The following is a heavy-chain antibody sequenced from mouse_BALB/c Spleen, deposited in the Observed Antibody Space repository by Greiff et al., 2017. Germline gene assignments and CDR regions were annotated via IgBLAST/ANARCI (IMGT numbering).Heavy chain of an antibody. J-gene: IGHJ1*01. Sequence: EVKLVESGGGLVKPGGSLKLSCAASGFTFSSYAMSWVRQSPEKRLEWVAEISSGGSYTYYPDTVTGRFTISRDNAKNTLYLEMSSLRSEDTAMYYCARPYYGSSYWYFDVWGAGTTVTVSS. D-gene: IGHD1-1*01. CDR2: ISSGGSYT. V-gene: IGHV5-9-4*01. CDR1: GFTFSSYA. CDR3: ARPYYGSSYWYFDV.